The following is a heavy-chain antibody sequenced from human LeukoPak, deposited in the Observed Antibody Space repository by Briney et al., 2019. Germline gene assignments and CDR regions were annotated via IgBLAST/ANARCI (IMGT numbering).Heavy chain of an antibody. CDR3: ARVPVGSSWYYFDY. Sequence: GASVKVSCKASGYTFTGYYMHWVRQAPGQGPEWMGWINPNSGGTNYAQKFQGRVTMTRDTSISTAYMELSRLRSDDTAVYYCARVPVGSSWYYFDYWGQGTLVTVSS. CDR2: INPNSGGT. J-gene: IGHJ4*02. V-gene: IGHV1-2*02. CDR1: GYTFTGYY. D-gene: IGHD6-13*01.